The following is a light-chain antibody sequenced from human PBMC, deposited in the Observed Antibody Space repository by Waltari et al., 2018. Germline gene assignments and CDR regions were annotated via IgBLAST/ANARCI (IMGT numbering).Light chain of an antibody. J-gene: IGLJ1*01. CDR3: SSYTTSSAPGV. V-gene: IGLV2-14*01. CDR1: DSDVGAYDF. Sequence: QSALTQPASVSGSPGQLITISFSGTDSDVGAYDFVSWYQQHPGKAPHLIIYEASNRPSGISNRFSASKSGNTASLTISGLQAEDEADYYCSSYTTSSAPGVFGTGTRVTVL. CDR2: EAS.